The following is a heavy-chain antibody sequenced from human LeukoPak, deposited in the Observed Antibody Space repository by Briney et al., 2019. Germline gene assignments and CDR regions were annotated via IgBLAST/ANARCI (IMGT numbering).Heavy chain of an antibody. CDR3: ARAGRGYYYGMDV. Sequence: TPSETLSLTCTVSGGSISSGDYYWSWIRQPPGKGLEWIGYIYYSGSTYYNPSLKSRVTISVDTSKNQFSLKLSSVTAADTAVYYCARAGRGYYYGMDVWGQGTTVTVSS. J-gene: IGHJ6*02. CDR1: GGSISSGDYY. V-gene: IGHV4-30-4*01. CDR2: IYYSGST.